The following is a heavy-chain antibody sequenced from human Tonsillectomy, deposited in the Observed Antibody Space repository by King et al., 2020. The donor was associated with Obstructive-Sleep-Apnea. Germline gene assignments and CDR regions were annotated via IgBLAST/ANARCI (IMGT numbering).Heavy chain of an antibody. CDR3: ARFQYSSSSLDAFDI. Sequence: VQLQESGPGLVKPSETLSLTCTASGGSISSYYWSWIRQPPGKGLEWIGYIYYSGSTNYNPSLKSRVTISVDTSKNQFSLKLSSVTAADTAVYYCARFQYSSSSLDAFDIWGQGTMVTVSS. V-gene: IGHV4-59*01. D-gene: IGHD6-6*01. CDR2: IYYSGST. CDR1: GGSISSYY. J-gene: IGHJ3*02.